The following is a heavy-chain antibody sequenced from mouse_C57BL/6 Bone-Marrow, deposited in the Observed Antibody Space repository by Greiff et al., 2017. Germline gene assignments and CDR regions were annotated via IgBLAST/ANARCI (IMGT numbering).Heavy chain of an antibody. CDR2: INPSNGGT. D-gene: IGHD3-2*02. Sequence: QVQLQQPGTELVKPGASVKLSCKASGYTFTSYWMHWVKQRPGQGLEWIGNINPSNGGTNYNEKFKSKATLTVDQSSSTAYMQLSSLTSEYSEVYYCARHRQLRLDYYAMDYWGQGTAVTVSS. J-gene: IGHJ4*01. V-gene: IGHV1-53*01. CDR3: ARHRQLRLDYYAMDY. CDR1: GYTFTSYW.